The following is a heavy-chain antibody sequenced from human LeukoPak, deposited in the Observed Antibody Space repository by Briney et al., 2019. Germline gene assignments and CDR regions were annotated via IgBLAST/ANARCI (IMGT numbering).Heavy chain of an antibody. CDR2: IYYSGST. J-gene: IGHJ4*02. D-gene: IGHD6-13*01. V-gene: IGHV4-31*03. Sequence: SETLSLTCTVSGGSISSGGYYWSWIRQHPGKGLEWIGYIYYSGSTYYNPSLKSRVTISVDTSKNQFSLKLSSVTAADTAVYYCARGPYSSNWPFDYWGQGTLVTVSS. CDR1: GGSISSGGYY. CDR3: ARGPYSSNWPFDY.